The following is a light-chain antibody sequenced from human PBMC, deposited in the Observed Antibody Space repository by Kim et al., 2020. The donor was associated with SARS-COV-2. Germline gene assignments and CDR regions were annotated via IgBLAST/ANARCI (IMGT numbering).Light chain of an antibody. CDR1: QGISYY. CDR2: AAS. CDR3: QQYHSYPIT. V-gene: IGKV1-16*02. J-gene: IGKJ5*01. Sequence: ACVGDRVTITCRASQGISYYLAWFQQKPGKAPQSLIYAASSLQSGVPSNFDGSGSGTDFTLTISNLQPEDFATYYCQQYHSYPITFGQGTRLEIK.